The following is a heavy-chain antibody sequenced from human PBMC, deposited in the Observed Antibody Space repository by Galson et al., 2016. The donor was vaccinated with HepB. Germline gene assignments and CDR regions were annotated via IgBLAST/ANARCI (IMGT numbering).Heavy chain of an antibody. Sequence: SLRLSCAASEFTFSSYAMSWVRQAPGKGLEWVLAIASSGQSTYYTDSVTGRFTISRDNSKNTLYLQMNSLRYEDTAVYYCAKAATPVFYYHGMDVWGQGTTVTVSS. CDR2: IASSGQST. CDR1: EFTFSSYA. CDR3: AKAATPVFYYHGMDV. V-gene: IGHV3-23*01. J-gene: IGHJ6*02.